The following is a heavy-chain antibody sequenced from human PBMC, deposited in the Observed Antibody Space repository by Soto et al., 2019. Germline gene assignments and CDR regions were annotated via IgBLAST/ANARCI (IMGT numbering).Heavy chain of an antibody. J-gene: IGHJ4*02. CDR3: VRDDIGLGIDY. V-gene: IGHV3-21*01. Sequence: ASETLSLTCTVSGGTFSPNYWSWVRQAPGKGLEWVSSITSSSSYIYYADSVKGRFTISRDNAKNSLYLQMNSLRAEDTAVYYCVRDDIGLGIDYWGLGTLVTVSS. CDR1: GGTFSPNY. CDR2: ITSSSSYI. D-gene: IGHD1-26*01.